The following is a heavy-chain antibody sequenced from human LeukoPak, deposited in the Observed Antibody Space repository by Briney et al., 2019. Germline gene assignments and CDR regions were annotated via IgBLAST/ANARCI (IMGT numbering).Heavy chain of an antibody. CDR3: ASNYYDSSGYPPLYYYYGMNV. Sequence: SETLSLTCAVSGGSISSGGYSWSWIRQPPGKGLKWIGYIYHSGSTYYNPSLKSRVTISVDRSKNQFSLKLSSVTAADTAVYYCASNYYDSSGYPPLYYYYGMNVWGQGTTVTVSS. CDR2: IYHSGST. D-gene: IGHD3-22*01. CDR1: GGSISSGGYS. V-gene: IGHV4-30-2*01. J-gene: IGHJ6*02.